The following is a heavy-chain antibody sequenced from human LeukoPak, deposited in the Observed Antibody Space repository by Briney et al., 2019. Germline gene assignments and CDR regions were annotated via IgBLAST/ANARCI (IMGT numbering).Heavy chain of an antibody. CDR2: ISSSGSTI. J-gene: IGHJ4*02. CDR3: ARDAPYSSSCGPFDY. CDR1: GFTFSDYY. Sequence: PGGSLRLSCAASGFTFSDYYMSWIRQAPGKGLEWVSYISSSGSTIYYADSVKGRFTISRDNAKNSLYLQMNSLRAEDTAVYYCARDAPYSSSCGPFDYWGQGTLVTVSS. D-gene: IGHD6-6*01. V-gene: IGHV3-11*04.